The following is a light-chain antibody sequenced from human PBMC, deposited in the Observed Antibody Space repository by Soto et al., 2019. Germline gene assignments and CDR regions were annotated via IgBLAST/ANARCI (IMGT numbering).Light chain of an antibody. V-gene: IGKV1-5*03. CDR3: QQGAKCPST. J-gene: IGKJ2*01. CDR2: KAS. Sequence: DIQMTQSPSTLSASVGERVTFTCRASQSIRSSLAWYQQKPGKAPNLLIYKASSLQSGAPSRFSGNGSGTEFTLTVSSLQPDDFATNYCQQGAKCPSTFGQGTKLEIK. CDR1: QSIRSS.